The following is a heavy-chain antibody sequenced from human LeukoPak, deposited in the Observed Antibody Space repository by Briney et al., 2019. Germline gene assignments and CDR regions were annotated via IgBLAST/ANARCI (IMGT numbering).Heavy chain of an antibody. Sequence: PSETLSLTCTVSGGSISSSSYYWGWIRQTPGKGLEWIGSIYYSGSTYYNPSLKSRVTVSVDTSKNQFSLKLSSVTAADTAVYYCARGIVVVAATPQYYFDYWGQGTLVTVSS. CDR2: IYYSGST. CDR3: ARGIVVVAATPQYYFDY. D-gene: IGHD2-15*01. V-gene: IGHV4-39*01. J-gene: IGHJ4*02. CDR1: GGSISSSSYY.